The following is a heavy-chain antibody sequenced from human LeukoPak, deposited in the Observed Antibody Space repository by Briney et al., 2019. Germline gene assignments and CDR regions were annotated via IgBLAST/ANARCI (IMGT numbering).Heavy chain of an antibody. D-gene: IGHD2-8*01. CDR1: GGSISSYY. J-gene: IGHJ4*02. CDR2: IYYSGST. Sequence: SETLSLTCTVSGGSISSYYWSWIPQPPGKGLEWIGYIYYSGSTNYNPSLKSRVTISVDTSKNQFSLKLSSVTAADTAVYHCARDLGVSWGQGTLVTVSS. V-gene: IGHV4-59*01. CDR3: ARDLGVS.